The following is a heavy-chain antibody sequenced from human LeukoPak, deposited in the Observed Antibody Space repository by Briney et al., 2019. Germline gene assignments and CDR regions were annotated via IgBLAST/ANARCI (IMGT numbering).Heavy chain of an antibody. D-gene: IGHD5-12*01. V-gene: IGHV4-59*01. CDR3: ARERLKGDWCDP. CDR2: IYYSGST. Sequence: SETLSLTCTVSGGSISSYYWSWIRQPPGKGLEWIGYIYYSGSTNYNPSLKSRVTISVDTSKNQFSLKLSSVTAADTAVYYCARERLKGDWCDPWGEGTLVTVSS. J-gene: IGHJ5*02. CDR1: GGSISSYY.